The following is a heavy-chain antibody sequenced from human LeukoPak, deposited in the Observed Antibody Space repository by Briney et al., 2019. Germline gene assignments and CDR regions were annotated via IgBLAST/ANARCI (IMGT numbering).Heavy chain of an antibody. Sequence: GGSLRLSCAASGFMFDDYAMHWVRQVPGRGLEWVSLISGDGVSSFYADSVRGRFTISRDNNNNSLSLQMHSLTAEDTAFYYCAREQFSHTSTYFDNWGQGILVTVSS. J-gene: IGHJ4*02. CDR3: AREQFSHTSTYFDN. CDR2: ISGDGVSS. D-gene: IGHD5-24*01. CDR1: GFMFDDYA. V-gene: IGHV3-43*02.